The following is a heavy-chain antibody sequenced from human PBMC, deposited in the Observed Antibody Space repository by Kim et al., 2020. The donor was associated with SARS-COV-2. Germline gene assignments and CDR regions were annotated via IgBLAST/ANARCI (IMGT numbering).Heavy chain of an antibody. CDR3: ARVPRQLWLFDGLEKYYFDY. V-gene: IGHV1-18*01. D-gene: IGHD5-18*01. Sequence: ASVKVSCKASGYTFTNYGISWVRQAPGQGLEWMGWISAYNGNTNYAQKLQGRVTMTTDTSTSTAYMELRSLRSDDTAVYYCARVPRQLWLFDGLEKYYFDYWGQGTLVTVSS. CDR1: GYTFTNYG. CDR2: ISAYNGNT. J-gene: IGHJ4*02.